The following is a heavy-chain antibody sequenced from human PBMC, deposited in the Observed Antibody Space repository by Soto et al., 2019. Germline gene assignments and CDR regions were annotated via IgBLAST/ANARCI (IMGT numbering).Heavy chain of an antibody. D-gene: IGHD6-6*01. CDR1: GGSISSCY. J-gene: IGHJ6*02. Sequence: SETLSLISTVSGGSISSCYWSWIRQPPGKGLEWIGYIYHRGSTTYSHSLQSRVTLSVDTSNSRFSLQLSSVTAADAAVYYCGRADSSSSDFFYYYFGMHVWGQGTTVTVS. CDR2: IYHRGST. V-gene: IGHV4-59*01. CDR3: GRADSSSSDFFYYYFGMHV.